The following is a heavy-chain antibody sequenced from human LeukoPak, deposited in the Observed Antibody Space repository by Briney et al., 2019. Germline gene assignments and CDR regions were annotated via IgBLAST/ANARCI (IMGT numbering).Heavy chain of an antibody. CDR1: GFAVSNNY. D-gene: IGHD5-12*01. Sequence: GGSLRLSCPASGFAVSNNYMSWVRQAPGKGLEWVANIKQDGSEKYYVDSVKGRFTISRDNAKNSLYLQMNSLRAEDTAVYYCAKNHVDIDPVAYWGQGTLVTVSS. V-gene: IGHV3-7*01. J-gene: IGHJ4*02. CDR3: AKNHVDIDPVAY. CDR2: IKQDGSEK.